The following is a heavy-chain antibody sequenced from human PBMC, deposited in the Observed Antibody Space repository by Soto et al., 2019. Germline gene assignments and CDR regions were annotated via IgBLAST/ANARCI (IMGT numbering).Heavy chain of an antibody. Sequence: GGSLRLSCAASGFTFSSYAMSWVRQAPGKGLEWVSAISGSGGSTYYADSVKGRFTISRDNSKNTLYLQMNSLRAEDTALYYCAKDGYSSGWPYYFDYWGQGTLVTVSS. D-gene: IGHD6-19*01. CDR1: GFTFSSYA. J-gene: IGHJ4*02. CDR2: ISGSGGST. CDR3: AKDGYSSGWPYYFDY. V-gene: IGHV3-23*01.